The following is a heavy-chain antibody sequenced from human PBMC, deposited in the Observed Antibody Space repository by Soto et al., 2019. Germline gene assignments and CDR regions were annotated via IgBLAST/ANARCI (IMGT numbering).Heavy chain of an antibody. D-gene: IGHD6-19*01. CDR2: IYYSGKT. CDR1: GGSISSSSYH. J-gene: IGHJ5*02. CDR3: ARCPSGWDPNWFDP. Sequence: QLQLQESGPGLVKPSETLSLTCTVSGGSISSSSYHWGWIRQAPGKGLEWIGTIYYSGKTYYNPSLMSRVTTAVDTSKNQFSLKLSSVTAADTAVYYCARCPSGWDPNWFDPWGQGTLVTVSS. V-gene: IGHV4-39*01.